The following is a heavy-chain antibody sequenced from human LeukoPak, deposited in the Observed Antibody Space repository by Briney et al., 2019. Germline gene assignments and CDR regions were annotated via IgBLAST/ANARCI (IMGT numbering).Heavy chain of an antibody. CDR2: IKQDGSER. Sequence: GGSLRLSCAASGFTFSSYWMSWVRRAPGRGLEWVANIKQDGSERYYVDSVKGRFTISRDNAKNSLYLQMNSMSAEDTAVYYCAGTRTTXFGAYDYWGKGILVTVSS. CDR3: AGTRTTXFGAYDY. J-gene: IGHJ4*02. V-gene: IGHV3-7*01. CDR1: GFTFSSYW. D-gene: IGHD3-3*01.